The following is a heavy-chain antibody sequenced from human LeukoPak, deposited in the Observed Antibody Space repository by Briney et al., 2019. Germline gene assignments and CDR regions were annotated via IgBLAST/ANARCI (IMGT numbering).Heavy chain of an antibody. D-gene: IGHD3-16*01. J-gene: IGHJ4*02. V-gene: IGHV2-5*02. Sequence: ESGPTLVKPTQTLTLTCTFSGFSLSTNEVGVGWIRQPPGKALEWLAIIYWDDDKRYSPSLKSRLTITMDTSKSQVVLTMTNMDPVDTATYYCAHSGRQYSFAYDSWGQGTLVTVSS. CDR2: IYWDDDK. CDR3: AHSGRQYSFAYDS. CDR1: GFSLSTNEVG.